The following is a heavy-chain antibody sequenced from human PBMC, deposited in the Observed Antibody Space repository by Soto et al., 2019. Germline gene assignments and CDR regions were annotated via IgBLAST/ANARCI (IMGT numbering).Heavy chain of an antibody. CDR1: GFSLSTSGVG. V-gene: IGHV2-5*02. CDR3: TQTGVVTELFDY. J-gene: IGHJ4*02. Sequence: QITLKESGPTLVKPTQTLTLTCTFSGFSLSTSGVGVGWIRQPPGKALEWLALIYWDDDKRYSPSLMCRLTITEDTSKNQVVLTMTNMDPVDTATYCFTQTGVVTELFDYWGQGTLVTVSS. CDR2: IYWDDDK. D-gene: IGHD2-15*01.